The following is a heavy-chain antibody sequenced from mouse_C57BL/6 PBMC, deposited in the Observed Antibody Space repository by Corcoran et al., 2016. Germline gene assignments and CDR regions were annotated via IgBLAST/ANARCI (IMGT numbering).Heavy chain of an antibody. D-gene: IGHD2-4*01. CDR2: INTYSGVP. J-gene: IGHJ4*01. Sequence: QIQLVQSGPELKKPGETVKISCKASGYTFTTYGMSWVKQAPGKGLKWMGWINTYSGVPTYADDFKGRFAFSLETSASTAYLQINNLKNEDTATYFCARFDYDEEIYAMDYWGQGTSVTISS. CDR1: GYTFTTYG. V-gene: IGHV9-3*01. CDR3: ARFDYDEEIYAMDY.